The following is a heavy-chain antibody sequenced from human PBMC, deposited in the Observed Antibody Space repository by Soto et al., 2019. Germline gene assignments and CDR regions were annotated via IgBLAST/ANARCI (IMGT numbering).Heavy chain of an antibody. D-gene: IGHD2-21*01. CDR2: IYYSGST. Sequence: KTSETLSLTCTVSGGSISSYYWSWIRQPPGKGLEWIGYIYYSGSTNYNLSLKSRLSLSVDTSKNQFSLRLQSVTAADTAVYYCVRHRSSRGIPFDNWGQGTLVTVSS. CDR1: GGSISSYY. V-gene: IGHV4-59*08. CDR3: VRHRSSRGIPFDN. J-gene: IGHJ4*02.